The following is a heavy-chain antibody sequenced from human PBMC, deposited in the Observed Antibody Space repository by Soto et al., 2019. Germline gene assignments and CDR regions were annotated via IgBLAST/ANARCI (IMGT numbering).Heavy chain of an antibody. V-gene: IGHV1-69*13. D-gene: IGHD6-13*01. J-gene: IGHJ6*02. CDR3: ARDGYSSSWNYYGMDV. Sequence: SVKVSCKASGGTFSSYAISWVRQAPGQGLEWMGGIIPIFGTANYAQKFQGRVTITADESTSTAYMELSSLRSEDTAVYYCARDGYSSSWNYYGMDVWGQGTTVTVSS. CDR1: GGTFSSYA. CDR2: IIPIFGTA.